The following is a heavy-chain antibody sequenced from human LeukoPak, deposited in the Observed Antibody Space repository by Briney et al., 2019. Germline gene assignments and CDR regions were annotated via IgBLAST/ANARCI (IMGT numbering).Heavy chain of an antibody. V-gene: IGHV6-1*01. CDR3: ARAKMAVAGYYFDY. CDR2: TYYRSKYYN. D-gene: IGHD6-19*01. Sequence: SQTPSLTCAISGDSVSSNSAAWNWIRQSPSRGLEWLGRTYYRSKYYNDYAVSVKSRISINPDTYKNQCSLQLNSVTPEDTAVYYCARAKMAVAGYYFDYWGQGTLVTVSS. J-gene: IGHJ4*02. CDR1: GDSVSSNSAA.